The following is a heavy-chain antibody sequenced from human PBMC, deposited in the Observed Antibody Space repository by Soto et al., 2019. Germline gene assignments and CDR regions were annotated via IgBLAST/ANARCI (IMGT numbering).Heavy chain of an antibody. V-gene: IGHV4-59*01. Sequence: LSLTCTVSGGSISSYYWSWIRQPPGKGLEGIGYIYYSGSTNYNPSLKSRVTISVDTSKNQFSLKLSSVTAADTAVYYCARGASVFGVVINYYYYYGMDVWGQGTTVTVSS. D-gene: IGHD3-3*01. J-gene: IGHJ6*02. CDR1: GGSISSYY. CDR2: IYYSGST. CDR3: ARGASVFGVVINYYYYYGMDV.